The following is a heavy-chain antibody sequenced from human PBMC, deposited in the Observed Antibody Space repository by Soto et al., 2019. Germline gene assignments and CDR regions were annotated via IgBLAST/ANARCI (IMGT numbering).Heavy chain of an antibody. D-gene: IGHD2-2*01. Sequence: ASVKVSCKASGYTFTGYYIHWVRQAPGQGLEWMGRINPKTGVTNYSQKFQVRVTMTRDTSVSTAYMELSRLKSDDTAVYFCAREDIVVEPAGPRAFYYYLLDVWGQGTTVTVSS. J-gene: IGHJ6*02. CDR2: INPKTGVT. CDR1: GYTFTGYY. V-gene: IGHV1-2*06. CDR3: AREDIVVEPAGPRAFYYYLLDV.